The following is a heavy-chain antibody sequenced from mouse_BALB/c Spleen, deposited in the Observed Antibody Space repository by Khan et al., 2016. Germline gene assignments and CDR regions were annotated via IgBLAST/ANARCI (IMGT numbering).Heavy chain of an antibody. J-gene: IGHJ1*01. D-gene: IGHD1-1*01. V-gene: IGHV14-3*02. CDR2: IDPANGNT. Sequence: VQLKQSGAEFVKPGASVKLSCTASGFNIKDTYMHWVKQRPEQGLEWIGRIDPANGNTKYDPKFPAKATITADTSSNTANLQLSSLTSEDITVYYGARCELPNYWYFEVWGAGTTVTVSA. CDR1: GFNIKDTY. CDR3: ARCELPNYWYFEV.